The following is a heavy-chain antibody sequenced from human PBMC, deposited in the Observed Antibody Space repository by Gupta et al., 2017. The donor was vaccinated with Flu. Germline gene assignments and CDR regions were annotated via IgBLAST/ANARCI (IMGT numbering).Heavy chain of an antibody. V-gene: IGHV3-7*01. CDR1: GYTLTNYW. J-gene: IGHJ1*01. CDR3: TREER. CDR2: INKDGSEK. Sequence: SCEASGYTLTNYWMSWVRQAPGKGLEWVANINKDGSEKYYVDSVKGRFTISRDNAKNSLYLQMNGLRAEDTAVYYCTREERWGQGTLVTVSS.